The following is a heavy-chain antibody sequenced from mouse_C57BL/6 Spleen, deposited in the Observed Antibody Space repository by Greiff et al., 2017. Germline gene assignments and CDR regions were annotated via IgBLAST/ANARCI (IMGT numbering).Heavy chain of an antibody. D-gene: IGHD3-3*01. CDR2: ISYDGSN. V-gene: IGHV3-6*01. Sequence: EVKLMESGPGLVKPSQSLSLTCSVTGYSITSGYYWNWIRQFPGNKLEWMGYISYDGSNNYNPSLKNRISITRDTSKNQFFLKLKSVTTEDTATYYCARDPGRERYFDGWGTGTTVTVAS. CDR1: GYSITSGYY. J-gene: IGHJ1*03. CDR3: ARDPGRERYFDG.